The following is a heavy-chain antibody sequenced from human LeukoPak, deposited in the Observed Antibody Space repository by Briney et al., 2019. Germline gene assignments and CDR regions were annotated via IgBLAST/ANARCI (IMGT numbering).Heavy chain of an antibody. V-gene: IGHV4-39*01. J-gene: IGHJ6*02. CDR3: ARHGSSVATIVNYYYYGMDV. D-gene: IGHD5-12*01. Sequence: PSETLSLTCTVSGGSISSSSYYWGWIRQPPGKGLEWIGSIYYSGSTYYNPSLKSRVTISVDTSENQFSLKLSSVTAADTAVYYCARHGSSVATIVNYYYYGMDVWGQGTTVTVSS. CDR1: GGSISSSSYY. CDR2: IYYSGST.